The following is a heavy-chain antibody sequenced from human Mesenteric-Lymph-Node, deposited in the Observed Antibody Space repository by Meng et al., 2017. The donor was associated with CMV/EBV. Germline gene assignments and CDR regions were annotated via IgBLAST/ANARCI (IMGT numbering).Heavy chain of an antibody. V-gene: IGHV1-18*01. Sequence: ASVKVSCKASGYIFDQYGFGWVRQAPGQRLEWMGWISGYNGHANSAQKFQDRVTMTIDTSTTTAYLEVRSLRSDDSGVYYCARRGDSYYKDYWGQGTLVTVSS. J-gene: IGHJ4*02. D-gene: IGHD3-22*01. CDR3: ARRGDSYYKDY. CDR2: ISGYNGHA. CDR1: GYIFDQYG.